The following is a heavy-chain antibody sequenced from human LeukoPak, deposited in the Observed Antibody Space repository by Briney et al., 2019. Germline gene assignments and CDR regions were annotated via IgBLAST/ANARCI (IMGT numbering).Heavy chain of an antibody. CDR1: GYTFTGYY. Sequence: ASVKVSCKASGYTFTGYYMHWVRQAPGQGLEWMGWINPNSGGTNYAQKSQGRVTMTRDTSISTAYMELSRLRSDDTAVYYCARDADYGDYSFDYWGQGTLVTVSS. J-gene: IGHJ4*02. V-gene: IGHV1-2*02. CDR3: ARDADYGDYSFDY. D-gene: IGHD4-17*01. CDR2: INPNSGGT.